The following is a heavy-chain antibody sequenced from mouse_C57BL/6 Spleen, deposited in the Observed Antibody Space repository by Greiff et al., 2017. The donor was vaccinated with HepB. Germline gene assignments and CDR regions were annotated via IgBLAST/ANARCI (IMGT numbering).Heavy chain of an antibody. CDR3: AREDSTHAMDY. D-gene: IGHD2-5*01. CDR1: GFTFSDYY. CDR2: INYDGSST. V-gene: IGHV5-16*01. J-gene: IGHJ4*01. Sequence: EVMLVESEGGLVQPGSSMKLSCTASGFTFSDYYMAWVRQVPEKGLEWVANINYDGSSTYYLDSLKSRFIISRDNAKNILYLQMSSLKSEDTATYYCAREDSTHAMDYWGQGTSVTVSS.